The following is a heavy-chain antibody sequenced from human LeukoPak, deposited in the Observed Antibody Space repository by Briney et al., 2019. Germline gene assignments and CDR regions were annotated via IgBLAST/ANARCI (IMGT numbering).Heavy chain of an antibody. D-gene: IGHD6-19*01. CDR1: GYTFTAYY. V-gene: IGHV1-2*02. J-gene: IGHJ4*02. CDR3: AREVGSGWYNIDY. Sequence: ASVKVSCKAPGYTFTAYYMHWVRQAPGQGLEWMGWINPNSGGTNYAQKFQGRVTMTRDTSISTAYMELSRLRSDDTAVYYCAREVGSGWYNIDYWGQGTLVTASS. CDR2: INPNSGGT.